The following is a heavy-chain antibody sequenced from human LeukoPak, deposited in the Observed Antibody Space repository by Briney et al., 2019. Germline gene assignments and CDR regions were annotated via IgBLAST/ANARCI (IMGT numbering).Heavy chain of an antibody. CDR2: IYPGDSDT. D-gene: IGHD6-13*01. CDR3: ASSTLYNSSWYGAYYYYGMDV. V-gene: IGHV5-51*01. CDR1: GYSFTSYW. Sequence: GESLKISCKGSGYSFTSYWIGWVRQMPGKGLEWMGIIYPGDSDTRYSPSFQGQVTISADKSISTAHLQWSSLKASDTAMYYCASSTLYNSSWYGAYYYYGMDVWGQGTTVTVSS. J-gene: IGHJ6*02.